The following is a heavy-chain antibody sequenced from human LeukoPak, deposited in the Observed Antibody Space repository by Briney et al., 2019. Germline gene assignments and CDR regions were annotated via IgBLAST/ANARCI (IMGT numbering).Heavy chain of an antibody. D-gene: IGHD4-17*01. CDR1: GASISTNY. CDR3: AGRHPQRGEYLPSFDY. CDR2: ISYSGTP. V-gene: IGHV4-59*01. Sequence: SETLSLTCSVSGASISTNYWTWIPQPPGKGREGRGYISYSGTPNYNPSLRSRVTISADMSRRQFSLKLTSVADVDMAVYYCAGRHPQRGEYLPSFDYWGQGILVTVSS. J-gene: IGHJ4*02.